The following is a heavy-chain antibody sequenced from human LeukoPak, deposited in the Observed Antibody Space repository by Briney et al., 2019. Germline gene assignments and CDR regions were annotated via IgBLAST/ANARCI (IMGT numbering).Heavy chain of an antibody. CDR1: GFTFDDYG. D-gene: IGHD2-15*01. CDR2: INWSGGST. V-gene: IGHV3-20*04. CDR3: ARGYCSGGSCWYFDN. Sequence: PGGSLRLSCAASGFTFDDYGMSWVRQAPGKGLEWVSGINWSGGSTGYADSVKGRFTISRDSAKNSLYLQMNSLRAEDTALYYCARGYCSGGSCWYFDNWGQGTPVTVSS. J-gene: IGHJ4*02.